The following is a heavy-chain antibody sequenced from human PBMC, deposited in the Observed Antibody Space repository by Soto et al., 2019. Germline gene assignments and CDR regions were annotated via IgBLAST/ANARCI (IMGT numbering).Heavy chain of an antibody. Sequence: QLHLVQSGAVVKKPGASVTVSCSASGYPVTAYYMPWWRQAPGRGLEWMGGINPATGAAKYTQTFQGRVTMTRDTSTGTVFMGLGGLTSEDTAVFFCARGGGVGVAGSAAFDMWGQGSLVTVSS. CDR3: ARGGGVGVAGSAAFDM. J-gene: IGHJ3*02. CDR2: INPATGAA. D-gene: IGHD3-3*01. V-gene: IGHV1-2*02. CDR1: GYPVTAYY.